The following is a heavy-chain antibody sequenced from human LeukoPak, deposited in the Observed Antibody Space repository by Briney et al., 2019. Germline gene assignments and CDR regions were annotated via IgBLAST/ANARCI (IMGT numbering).Heavy chain of an antibody. J-gene: IGHJ6*03. CDR2: IRYDGSNK. CDR1: GFTFSSYV. D-gene: IGHD3-22*01. CDR3: AKGLFGPYYYYYMDV. V-gene: IGHV3-30*02. Sequence: GGSLRLSCAASGFTFSSYVMHWVRQAPGKGLEWVAFIRYDGSNKYYADSVKGRFTISGDNSKNTLYLQMDSLRAEDTAVYYCAKGLFGPYYYYYMDVWGKGTTVTVSS.